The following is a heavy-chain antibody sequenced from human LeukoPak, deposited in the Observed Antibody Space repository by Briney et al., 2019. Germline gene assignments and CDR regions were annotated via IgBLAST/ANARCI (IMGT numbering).Heavy chain of an antibody. CDR2: ITSSSSYI. CDR3: ARDEATSSDY. CDR1: GFTFSSYS. Sequence: GGYLRLSCAASGFTFSSYSMNWVRQAPGKGLEWVSSITSSSSYIYYADSVKGRFTISRDNAKNSLYLQMNSLRAEDTAVYYCARDEATSSDYWGQGTLVTVSS. J-gene: IGHJ4*02. V-gene: IGHV3-21*01.